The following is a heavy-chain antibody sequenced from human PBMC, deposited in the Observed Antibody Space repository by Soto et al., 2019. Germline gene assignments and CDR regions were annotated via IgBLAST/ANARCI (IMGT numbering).Heavy chain of an antibody. D-gene: IGHD3-3*01. Sequence: TLSLTCTVSGGSISSSSYYWGWIRQPPGKGLEWIGSIYYSGSTYYNPSLKSRVTISVDTSKNQFSLKLSSVTAADTAVYYCARHRGDFWSGYYYTYYYYGMDVWGQGTTVTVSS. CDR1: GGSISSSSYY. CDR3: ARHRGDFWSGYYYTYYYYGMDV. J-gene: IGHJ6*02. CDR2: IYYSGST. V-gene: IGHV4-39*01.